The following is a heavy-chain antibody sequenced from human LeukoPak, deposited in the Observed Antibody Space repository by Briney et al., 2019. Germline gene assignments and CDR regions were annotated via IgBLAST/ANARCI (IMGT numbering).Heavy chain of an antibody. CDR3: ARGYDSSGYYYPIWY. CDR1: GYTFTGYY. Sequence: GASVKVSCKASGYTFTGYYMYWVRQAPGQGLEWMGWTNPNSGGTNYAQKFQGRVTMTRDTSISTAYMELSRLRSDDTAVYYCARGYDSSGYYYPIWYWGQGTLVTVSS. J-gene: IGHJ4*02. V-gene: IGHV1-2*02. CDR2: TNPNSGGT. D-gene: IGHD3-22*01.